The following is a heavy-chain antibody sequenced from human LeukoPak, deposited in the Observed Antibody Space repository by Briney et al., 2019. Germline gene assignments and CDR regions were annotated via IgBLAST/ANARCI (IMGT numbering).Heavy chain of an antibody. D-gene: IGHD2-15*01. J-gene: IGHJ2*01. V-gene: IGHV3-30*18. CDR3: AKDYEAYCSGGSCYHWYFDL. Sequence: GGSLRLSCAASGFTFSSYGMHWVRQAPGKGLEWVAVISYDGRNKNFADSVKGRFSISRDNSKNTLFFQMNSLRAEDTAVYYCAKDYEAYCSGGSCYHWYFDLWGRGTLVTVSS. CDR1: GFTFSSYG. CDR2: ISYDGRNK.